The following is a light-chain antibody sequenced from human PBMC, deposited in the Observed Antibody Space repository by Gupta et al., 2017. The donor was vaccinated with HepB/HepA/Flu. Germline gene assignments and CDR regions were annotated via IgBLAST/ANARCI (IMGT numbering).Light chain of an antibody. CDR1: QSVSSSR. Sequence: EIVLTQSPGTLSMSPGETATLSCRASQSVSSSRLAWYQQKPGQAPRLLIYDTSNRSTGTPHRFSGSGSGTEFTLTISRREPEDFAVYYCQQDGSSLKTFGQGTKVEIK. CDR3: QQDGSSLKT. CDR2: DTS. J-gene: IGKJ1*01. V-gene: IGKV3-20*01.